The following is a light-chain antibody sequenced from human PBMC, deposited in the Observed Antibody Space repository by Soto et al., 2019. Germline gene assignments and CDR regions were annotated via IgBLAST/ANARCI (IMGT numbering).Light chain of an antibody. J-gene: IGLJ2*01. CDR3: SSYTSSSLLV. V-gene: IGLV2-14*01. Sequence: QSALTQPASVSGSPGQSITISCTGTSSDVGGYNSVSWYQQHPGKVPKLMIYYVSNRPSGVSDRFSVCKSGNTAALAISGLQAEDEADYYCSSYTSSSLLVFGGGTKLTVL. CDR1: SSDVGGYNS. CDR2: YVS.